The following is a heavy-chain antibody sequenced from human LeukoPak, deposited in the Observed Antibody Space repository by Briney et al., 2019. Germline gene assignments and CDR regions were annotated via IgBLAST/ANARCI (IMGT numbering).Heavy chain of an antibody. J-gene: IGHJ4*02. CDR3: ARDHRAIVATFFFDY. CDR2: IWYDGSNK. D-gene: IGHD5-12*01. CDR1: GFTFSSYG. V-gene: IGHV3-30*19. Sequence: GGSLRLSCAASGFTFSSYGMHWVRQAPGKGLEWVAVIWYDGSNKYYADSVKGRFTISRDNSKNTLYLQMNSLRAEDTAVYYCARDHRAIVATFFFDYWGQGTLVTVSS.